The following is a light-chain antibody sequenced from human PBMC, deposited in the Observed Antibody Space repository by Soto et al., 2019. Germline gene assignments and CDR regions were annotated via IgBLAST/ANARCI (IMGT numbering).Light chain of an antibody. CDR1: SSDVGGYDY. CDR3: SSHTSGSTRV. V-gene: IGLV2-14*01. Sequence: LTQPASVSGSPGQSIAISCTGTSSDVGGYDYVSWYQQQPDKAPKLMIYEVTKRPSGVSNRFSGSKSGNTASLTISGLQAEDEADYYCSSHTSGSTRVFGTGTKVSVL. J-gene: IGLJ1*01. CDR2: EVT.